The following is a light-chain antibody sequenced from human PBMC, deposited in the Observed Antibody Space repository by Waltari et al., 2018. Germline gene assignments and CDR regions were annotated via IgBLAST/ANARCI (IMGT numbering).Light chain of an antibody. CDR1: QSIRSH. Sequence: EIVMTQSPATLSVAPGARATLSCRASQSIRSHFAWYQHKPGQPPRLLGYGAATSSTGFPARFSCSGSGTEFTLTISSLQSEDFAVYYCQQYSEWPYTFGQGTKLEIK. CDR2: GAA. CDR3: QQYSEWPYT. V-gene: IGKV3-15*01. J-gene: IGKJ2*01.